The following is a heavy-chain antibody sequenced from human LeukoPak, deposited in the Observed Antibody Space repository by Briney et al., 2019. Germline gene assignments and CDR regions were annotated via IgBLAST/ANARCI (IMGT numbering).Heavy chain of an antibody. CDR1: GFTFSSYA. Sequence: VGSLRLSCAASGFTFSSYAMHWVRQAPGKGLERVAVISYDVSNKYYADSVKGRFTISRDNSKNTLYLQMNSLRAEDTAVYYCARVFYSSGWYGNFDYWGQGTLVSVSS. J-gene: IGHJ4*02. V-gene: IGHV3-30*04. CDR2: ISYDVSNK. D-gene: IGHD6-19*01. CDR3: ARVFYSSGWYGNFDY.